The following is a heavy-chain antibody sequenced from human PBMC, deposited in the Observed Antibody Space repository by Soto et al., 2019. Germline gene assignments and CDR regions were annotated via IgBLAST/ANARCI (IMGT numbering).Heavy chain of an antibody. Sequence: QVQLVQSGAEVKKPGSSVKVSCKASGGTFSSYSINWVRQAPGQWLEWMGEIIPIFGTANYAQKFQGRVTITADESTSTAYMGLSSLRCEDTAVYYCARYCVRLSGGIDSWVQGTLVTVSS. D-gene: IGHD2-21*01. J-gene: IGHJ4*02. CDR3: ARYCVRLSGGIDS. CDR1: GGTFSSYS. CDR2: IIPIFGTA. V-gene: IGHV1-69*01.